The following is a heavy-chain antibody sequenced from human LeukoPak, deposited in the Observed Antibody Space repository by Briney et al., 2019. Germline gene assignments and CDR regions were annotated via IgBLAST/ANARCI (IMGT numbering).Heavy chain of an antibody. D-gene: IGHD5-12*01. Sequence: ASVKVSCKASGYTFTSYDIHWVRQATGQGLEWMGRMNPNRGDTDYAQKFQGRVTMTRDTSISTAYMELSSLRSEDTALYYCAKGTYSAYNSGCAYWGQGNLVTVSS. CDR3: AKGTYSAYNSGCAY. CDR2: MNPNRGDT. V-gene: IGHV1-8*01. CDR1: GYTFTSYD. J-gene: IGHJ4*02.